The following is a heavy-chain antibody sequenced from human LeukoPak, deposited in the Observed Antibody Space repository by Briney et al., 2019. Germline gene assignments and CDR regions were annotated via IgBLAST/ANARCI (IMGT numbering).Heavy chain of an antibody. CDR3: ARSGMIFYYMDV. D-gene: IGHD3/OR15-3a*01. Sequence: GASVKVSCKASGYTFTSYDINWVRQAPGQGLEWMGWINSYNGNTNYAQTLQGRVTMTTDTSTNTAYMELRSLRSDDTAVYYCARSGMIFYYMDVWGKGTTVTVSS. CDR1: GYTFTSYD. V-gene: IGHV1-18*01. J-gene: IGHJ6*03. CDR2: INSYNGNT.